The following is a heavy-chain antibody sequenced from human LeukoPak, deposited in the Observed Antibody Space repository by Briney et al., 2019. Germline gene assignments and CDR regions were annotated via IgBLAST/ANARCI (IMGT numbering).Heavy chain of an antibody. CDR3: ARTSGWHLFDY. J-gene: IGHJ4*02. V-gene: IGHV4-38-2*01. D-gene: IGHD6-19*01. Sequence: SETLSLTCAVSGYSISSGYYWGWIRQPPGKGLEWIGSIYYSGSTYYNPSLKSRVTISVDTSKNQFSLKLSSVTAADTAVYYCARTSGWHLFDYWGQGTLVTVSS. CDR2: IYYSGST. CDR1: GYSISSGYY.